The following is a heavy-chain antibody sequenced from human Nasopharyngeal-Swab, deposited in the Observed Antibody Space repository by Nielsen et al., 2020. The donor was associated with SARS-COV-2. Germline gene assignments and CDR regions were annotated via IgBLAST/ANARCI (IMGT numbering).Heavy chain of an antibody. J-gene: IGHJ4*02. Sequence: SETLTLTCTVSGGSMNSGGHFWSGNRQPPGKGLEWIGYISDSGTTYYNQSLQSRLSILLDTSKTQFSLRLSAVTAADTAVYYCARDATGYAYIDYWGQGILVTVSS. D-gene: IGHD3-9*01. CDR3: ARDATGYAYIDY. V-gene: IGHV4-30-4*01. CDR1: GGSMNSGGHF. CDR2: ISDSGTT.